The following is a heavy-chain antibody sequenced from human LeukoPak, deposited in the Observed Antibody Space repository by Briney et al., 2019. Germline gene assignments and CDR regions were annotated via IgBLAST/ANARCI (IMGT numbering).Heavy chain of an antibody. J-gene: IGHJ2*01. D-gene: IGHD1-26*01. CDR3: AKDRTVGASYWYFDL. V-gene: IGHV3-21*04. CDR2: ISSSSSYI. CDR1: GFIFSSYR. Sequence: PGRSLRLSCAASGFIFSSYRMNWVRQAPGKGLEWVSSISSSSSYIYYADSVKGRFTISRDSSKNTLFLHMNTLRAEDTAIYYCAKDRTVGASYWYFDLWGRGTLVTVSS.